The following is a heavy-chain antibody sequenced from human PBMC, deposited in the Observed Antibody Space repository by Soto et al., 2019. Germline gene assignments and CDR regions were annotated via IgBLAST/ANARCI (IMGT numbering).Heavy chain of an antibody. CDR3: AKDYKGSSGLRRLYYFDY. CDR1: GFSFDNYG. V-gene: IGHV3-23*01. CDR2: ISDSGVNT. D-gene: IGHD6-19*01. Sequence: GGSLRLSSAASGFSFDNYGMSWVRQAPGKGLEWVSIISDSGVNTYYADSVKGRFTISRDNSKNTLYLQMNSLRAEDTAVYYCAKDYKGSSGLRRLYYFDYWGQGTLVTVSS. J-gene: IGHJ4*02.